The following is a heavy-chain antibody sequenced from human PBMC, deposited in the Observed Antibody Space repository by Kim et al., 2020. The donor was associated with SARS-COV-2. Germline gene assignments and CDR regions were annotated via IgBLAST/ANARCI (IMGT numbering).Heavy chain of an antibody. V-gene: IGHV4-59*01. CDR3: ARDPPYSIGWLTH. J-gene: IGHJ4*02. CDR2: IYYSGST. D-gene: IGHD6-19*01. Sequence: SETLSLTCTVSGGSISTYYWSWIRQPPGKGLEWIGYIYYSGSTNYNPSLKSRVTISVDTSKNQFSLKLSSVTAADTAVYYCARDPPYSIGWLTHWGQGTLVTVSS. CDR1: GGSISTYY.